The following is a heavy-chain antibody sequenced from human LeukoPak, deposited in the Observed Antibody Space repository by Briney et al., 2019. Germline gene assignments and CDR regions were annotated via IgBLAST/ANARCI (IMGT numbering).Heavy chain of an antibody. CDR1: GGSISSSSYY. CDR2: IYYSGST. V-gene: IGHV4-39*07. Sequence: PSETMFLTCTVSGGSISSSSYYWGWIHQPPGKGLEWIGSIYYSGSTYYHPSLKSRVTISVDTSKNQFSLKLSSVTAADTAVYYCATPLYCSGGSCHWFDPWGQGTLVTVSS. J-gene: IGHJ5*02. D-gene: IGHD2-15*01. CDR3: ATPLYCSGGSCHWFDP.